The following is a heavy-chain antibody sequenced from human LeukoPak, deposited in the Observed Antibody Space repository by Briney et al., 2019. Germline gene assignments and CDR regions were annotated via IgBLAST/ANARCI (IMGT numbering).Heavy chain of an antibody. Sequence: SETLSLTCAVSDDSFSSHYWTWIRQPPGKGLEWIGYISYIGSTNYNPSLKSRVTISIDTSKNQFSLRLTSVTAADTAVYYCARDLVTVTKGFDIWGQGTMVSVSS. CDR2: ISYIGST. J-gene: IGHJ3*02. CDR1: DDSFSSHY. D-gene: IGHD4-17*01. V-gene: IGHV4-59*11. CDR3: ARDLVTVTKGFDI.